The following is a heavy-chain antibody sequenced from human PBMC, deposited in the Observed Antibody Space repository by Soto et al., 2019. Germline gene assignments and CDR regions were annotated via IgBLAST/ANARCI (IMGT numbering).Heavy chain of an antibody. J-gene: IGHJ3*02. CDR1: GGTFSSYA. CDR2: IIPIFGTA. Sequence: QVQLVQSGAEVKKPGSSVKVSCKASGGTFSSYAISWVRQAPGQGLEWMGGIIPIFGTANYAQKFQGRVTITADESTSTSYMDLSSLRSEDTAVYYCARLPRITMFRGPFRGAFDIWVQGTMVTVSS. V-gene: IGHV1-69*01. D-gene: IGHD3-10*01. CDR3: ARLPRITMFRGPFRGAFDI.